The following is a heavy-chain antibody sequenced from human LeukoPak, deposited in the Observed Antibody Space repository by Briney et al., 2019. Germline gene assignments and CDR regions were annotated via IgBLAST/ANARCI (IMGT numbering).Heavy chain of an antibody. CDR1: GFTFSSYG. Sequence: GGSLRLSCAASGFTFSSYGMHWVRQAPGKGLEWVAFMRYDGSNEFYADSVKGRFTISRDNSKNTLYLQVNSLRAEDTAVYYCAKVEAMYYYGSGTPYSSNWGQGTLVTVSS. CDR2: MRYDGSNE. D-gene: IGHD3-10*01. V-gene: IGHV3-30*02. CDR3: AKVEAMYYYGSGTPYSSN. J-gene: IGHJ4*02.